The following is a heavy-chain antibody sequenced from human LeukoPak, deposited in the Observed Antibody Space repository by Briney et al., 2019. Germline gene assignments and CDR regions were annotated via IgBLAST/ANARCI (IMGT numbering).Heavy chain of an antibody. Sequence: GASVKVSCKASGYTFTSDDINWVRQATGQGLEWMGWMNPNSGNTGYAQKFQGRVTITRNTSISTAYMELSSLRSEDTAVYYCARDQVVSKNYYYYMDVWGKGTTVTVSS. CDR2: MNPNSGNT. V-gene: IGHV1-8*03. J-gene: IGHJ6*03. D-gene: IGHD2-15*01. CDR1: GYTFTSDD. CDR3: ARDQVVSKNYYYYMDV.